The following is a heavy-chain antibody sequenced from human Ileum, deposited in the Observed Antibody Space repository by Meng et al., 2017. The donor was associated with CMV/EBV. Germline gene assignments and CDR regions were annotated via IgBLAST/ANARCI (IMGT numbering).Heavy chain of an antibody. CDR1: GGSISSSSYD. CDR3: VRDKDNNYLLDWFDP. J-gene: IGHJ5*02. Sequence: QLQLQGSGPGLVKPSKTLSLTCTVSGGSISSSSYDWGWIRQPPGKRLEWIGSIYYRGTTYYNPSLKSRVTVSIDTSTNQFSLNLRSVTAADTAVYYCVRDKDNNYLLDWFDPWGQGTLVTVSS. CDR2: IYYRGTT. D-gene: IGHD4-11*01. V-gene: IGHV4-39*07.